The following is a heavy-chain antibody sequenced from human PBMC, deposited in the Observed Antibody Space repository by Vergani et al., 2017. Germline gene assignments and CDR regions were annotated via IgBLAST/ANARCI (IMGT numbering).Heavy chain of an antibody. J-gene: IGHJ5*02. CDR2: IIPIFGTA. V-gene: IGHV1-69*01. CDR3: ASEWAAYYYNISGYRYNWFDP. D-gene: IGHD3-22*01. CDR1: GGTFSSYA. Sequence: QVQLVQSGAEVKKPGSSVKVSCKASGGTFSSYAISWVRQAPGQGLEWMGGIIPIFGTANYAQKFQGRVTITADESTSTAYMELSSLRSVDTAVYYCASEWAAYYYNISGYRYNWFDPWGQGTLVTVSS.